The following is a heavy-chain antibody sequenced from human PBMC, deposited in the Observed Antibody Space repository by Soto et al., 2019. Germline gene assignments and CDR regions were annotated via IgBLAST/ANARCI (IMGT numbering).Heavy chain of an antibody. CDR2: IYYSGST. Sequence: NPSETLSLTCTVSGGSISSYYWSWIRQPPGKGLEWIGYIYYSGSTNYNPSLKSRVTISVDTSKNQFSLKLSSVTAADTAVYYCASDSCGGDCYLNYWGQGTLVTVSS. V-gene: IGHV4-59*01. CDR1: GGSISSYY. D-gene: IGHD2-21*02. CDR3: ASDSCGGDCYLNY. J-gene: IGHJ4*02.